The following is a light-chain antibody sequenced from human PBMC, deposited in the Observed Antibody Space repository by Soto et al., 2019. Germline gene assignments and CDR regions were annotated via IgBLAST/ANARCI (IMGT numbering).Light chain of an antibody. V-gene: IGLV2-8*01. J-gene: IGLJ3*02. CDR3: SSYAGSNTLV. Sequence: QSALTQPPSASGSPGQSVTISCAGTGSDIAVYNYVSWYQQHPGKAPKLIIFEVTKRPSGVPDRFSGSKSGNTASLTVSGLLADDEADYYCSSYAGSNTLVFGGGTQLTVL. CDR1: GSDIAVYNY. CDR2: EVT.